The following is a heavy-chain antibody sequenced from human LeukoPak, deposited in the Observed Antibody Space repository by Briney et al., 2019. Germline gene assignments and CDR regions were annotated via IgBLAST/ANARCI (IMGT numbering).Heavy chain of an antibody. V-gene: IGHV4-34*01. J-gene: IGHJ5*02. Sequence: SETLSLTCAVYGGSFSGYYWSWIRQPPGKGLEWIGEINHSGSTNYNPSLKSRVTISVDTSKNQFSLKLSSVTAADTAVYYCAGGGYSSSWYEHWGQGTLVTVSS. CDR3: AGGGYSSSWYEH. CDR1: GGSFSGYY. CDR2: INHSGST. D-gene: IGHD6-13*01.